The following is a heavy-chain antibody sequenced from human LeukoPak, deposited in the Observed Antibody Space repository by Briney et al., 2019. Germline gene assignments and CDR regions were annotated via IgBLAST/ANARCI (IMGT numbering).Heavy chain of an antibody. D-gene: IGHD5-24*01. Sequence: GGSLRLSCAASGLTVSSNYMSWVRQAPGKGLEWVSVIYSGGSTYYADSVKGRFTISRDNSKNTLYLQMSSLRVEDTAVYYCARAGRDGYNYADYWGQGTLVTVSS. J-gene: IGHJ4*02. CDR3: ARAGRDGYNYADY. CDR2: IYSGGST. CDR1: GLTVSSNY. V-gene: IGHV3-53*01.